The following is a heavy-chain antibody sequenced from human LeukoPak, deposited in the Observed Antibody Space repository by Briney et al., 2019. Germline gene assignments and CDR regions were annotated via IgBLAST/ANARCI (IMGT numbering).Heavy chain of an antibody. J-gene: IGHJ4*02. V-gene: IGHV3-30*04. CDR3: ARGALGVFDY. CDR2: ISYDGSNK. D-gene: IGHD3-16*01. Sequence: GRSLRLSCAASGFTFSSYAMHWVRQAPGKGLEWVAVISYDGSNKYYADSVKGRSTISRDNSKNTLYLQMNSLRAEDTAVYYCARGALGVFDYWGQGTLVTVSS. CDR1: GFTFSSYA.